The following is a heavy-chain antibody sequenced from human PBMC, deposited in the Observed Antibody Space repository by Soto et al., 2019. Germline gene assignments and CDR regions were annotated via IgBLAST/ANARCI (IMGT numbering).Heavy chain of an antibody. CDR2: INGGNGNT. V-gene: IGHV1-3*01. CDR3: ACGVGAHYYYYGMDV. D-gene: IGHD1-26*01. Sequence: QVQLVQSGAEVKKPGASVKVSCKASGYTFTNYPMHWVRQAPGQGLEWMGWINGGNGNTKYSQKFQGRVTITRDTSASTAYLELSSLRSEATAVYYCACGVGAHYYYYGMDVWGQGTTVTVSS. J-gene: IGHJ6*02. CDR1: GYTFTNYP.